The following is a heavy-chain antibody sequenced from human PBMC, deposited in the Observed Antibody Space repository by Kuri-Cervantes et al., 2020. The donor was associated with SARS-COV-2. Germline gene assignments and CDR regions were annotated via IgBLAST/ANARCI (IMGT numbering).Heavy chain of an antibody. Sequence: GSLRLSCAVSGYSISSSNWWGWIRQPPGKGLEWIGEINHSGSTNYNPSLKSRVTISVDTSKNQFSLKLSSVTAADTAVYYCARLSSIAAPTDYWGQGTLVTVSS. J-gene: IGHJ4*02. V-gene: IGHV4-4*02. CDR1: GYSISSSNW. CDR2: INHSGST. CDR3: ARLSSIAAPTDY. D-gene: IGHD6-6*01.